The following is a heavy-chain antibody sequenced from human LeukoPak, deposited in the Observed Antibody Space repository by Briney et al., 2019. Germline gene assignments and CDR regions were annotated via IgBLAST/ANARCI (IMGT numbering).Heavy chain of an antibody. CDR3: ASSGSYSPFDY. V-gene: IGHV3-66*02. CDR2: IYSGGST. CDR1: GFTFSSYE. Sequence: GGSLRLSCAASGFTFSSYEMSWVRQAPGKGLEWVSVIYSGGSTYYADSVKGRFTISRDNSKNTLYLQMNSLRAEDTAVYYCASSGSYSPFDYWGQGTLVTVSS. D-gene: IGHD1-26*01. J-gene: IGHJ4*02.